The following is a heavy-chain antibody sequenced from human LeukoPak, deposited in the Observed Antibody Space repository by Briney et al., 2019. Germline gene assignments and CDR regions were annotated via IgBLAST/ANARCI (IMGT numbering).Heavy chain of an antibody. J-gene: IGHJ4*02. D-gene: IGHD2-2*01. CDR2: ISGNGGVI. Sequence: PGGSLRLSCAASGFTFTKYAMTWVRQAPGKGLEWLSYISGNGGVIQYADSVKGRFTISRDNAKNTLYLQMNSLRAEDTAVYYCARGEYCSSTSCYPDYWGQGTLVTVSS. CDR1: GFTFTKYA. V-gene: IGHV3-48*04. CDR3: ARGEYCSSTSCYPDY.